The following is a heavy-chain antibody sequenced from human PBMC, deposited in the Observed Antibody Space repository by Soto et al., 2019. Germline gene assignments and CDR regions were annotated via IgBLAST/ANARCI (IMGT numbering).Heavy chain of an antibody. CDR1: GFNFSSYA. V-gene: IGHV3-23*01. CDR2: ISGSGGRT. J-gene: IGHJ6*02. D-gene: IGHD2-15*01. CDR3: ASLPLLSYYYSGMDV. Sequence: GGSLRLSCAASGFNFSSYAMSWVRQAPGKGLEWVSAISGSGGRTYYADSVKGRCTISRDNSKNTLYLQMNSLRAEDTAVYYCASLPLLSYYYSGMDVWGQGTTVTVSS.